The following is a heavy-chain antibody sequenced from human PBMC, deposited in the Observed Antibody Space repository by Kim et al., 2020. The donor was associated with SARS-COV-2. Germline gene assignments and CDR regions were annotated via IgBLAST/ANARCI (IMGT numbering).Heavy chain of an antibody. V-gene: IGHV4-34*01. Sequence: SETLSLTCAVYGGSFSGYYWSWIRQPPGKGLEWIGEINHSGSTNYNPSLKSRVTISVDTSKNQFSLKLSSVTAADTAVYYCARAYYYGSGPYFNWGQGTLVTVSS. CDR2: INHSGST. J-gene: IGHJ4*02. CDR3: ARAYYYGSGPYFN. D-gene: IGHD3-10*01. CDR1: GGSFSGYY.